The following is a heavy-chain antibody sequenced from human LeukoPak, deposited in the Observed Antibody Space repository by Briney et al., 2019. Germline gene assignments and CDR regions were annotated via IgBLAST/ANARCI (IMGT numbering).Heavy chain of an antibody. CDR3: ARDRGTVTDVGVY. J-gene: IGHJ4*02. Sequence: ASVKVSCKASGYTFTGYYMHWVRQAPGQGLEWMGWINPNSGGTNYAQKFQGRVTMTRDTSTSTVYMELSSLTSEDTAVYYCARDRGTVTDVGVYWGQGTLVTVSS. CDR1: GYTFTGYY. D-gene: IGHD4-17*01. CDR2: INPNSGGT. V-gene: IGHV1-2*02.